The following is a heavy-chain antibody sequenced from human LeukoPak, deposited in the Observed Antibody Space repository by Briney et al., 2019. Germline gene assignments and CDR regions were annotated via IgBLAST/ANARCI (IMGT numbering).Heavy chain of an antibody. Sequence: SVKVSCKASGDTFSSYTISWVRQSPGQGLEWMGGIIPIFGIANYAQKFQGRVTITADESTSTAYMELSSLRSEDTAVYYCAREAAFCGGDCYSDYWGQGTLVTVSS. CDR1: GDTFSSYT. V-gene: IGHV1-69*13. D-gene: IGHD2-21*01. CDR3: AREAAFCGGDCYSDY. J-gene: IGHJ4*02. CDR2: IIPIFGIA.